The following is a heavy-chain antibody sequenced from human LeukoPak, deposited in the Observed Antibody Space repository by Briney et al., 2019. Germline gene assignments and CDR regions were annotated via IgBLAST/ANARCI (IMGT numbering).Heavy chain of an antibody. V-gene: IGHV3-23*01. Sequence: GGSLRLSCAASGFTFSSYAMSWVRQAPGKGLEWVSAISGSGGSTYYADSVKGRFTISRDNSKNTLYLQMNSLRAEDTAVYYCAKSYYYGSGRPDYFDYWDQGTLVTVSS. D-gene: IGHD3-10*01. J-gene: IGHJ4*02. CDR1: GFTFSSYA. CDR2: ISGSGGST. CDR3: AKSYYYGSGRPDYFDY.